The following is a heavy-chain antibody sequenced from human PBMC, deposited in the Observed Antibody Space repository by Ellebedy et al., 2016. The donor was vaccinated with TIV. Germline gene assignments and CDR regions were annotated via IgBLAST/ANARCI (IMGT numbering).Heavy chain of an antibody. CDR1: GGSISSYY. D-gene: IGHD4-17*01. V-gene: IGHV4-59*01. Sequence: MPGGSLRLSCTVSGGSISSYYWSWIRQPPGKGLEWIGYIYYSGSTNYNPSLKSRVTISVDTSKNQFSLRLSSVTAADTAVYYCARDATLTTGYGMDVWGQGTTVTVSS. J-gene: IGHJ6*02. CDR2: IYYSGST. CDR3: ARDATLTTGYGMDV.